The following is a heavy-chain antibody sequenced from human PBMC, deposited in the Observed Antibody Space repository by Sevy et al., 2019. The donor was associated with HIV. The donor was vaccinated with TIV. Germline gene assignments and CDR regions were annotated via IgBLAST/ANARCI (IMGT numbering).Heavy chain of an antibody. V-gene: IGHV3-21*01. CDR3: ATVSLCSSFSCYGALEY. J-gene: IGHJ4*02. CDR1: GFTFSAYS. D-gene: IGHD2-2*01. CDR2: ISSGGGNI. Sequence: GGSLRLSCAASGFTFSAYSMNWVRQAPGKGLEWVSSISSGGGNIYYADSLKGRFTISRDNARNSLHLQMNSLRAEDTAVYYCATVSLCSSFSCYGALEYWGQGTLVTVSS.